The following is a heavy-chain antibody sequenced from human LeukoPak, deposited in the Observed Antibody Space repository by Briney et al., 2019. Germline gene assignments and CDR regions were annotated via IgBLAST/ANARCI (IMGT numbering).Heavy chain of an antibody. J-gene: IGHJ4*02. D-gene: IGHD5-12*01. CDR2: ISYDGSNK. CDR3: AKDLGGYSGYGSGY. V-gene: IGHV3-30-3*01. Sequence: GRSLRLSCAASGFTFSSYAMHWVRQAPGKGLEWVAVISYDGSNKYYADSVKGRFTISRDNSKNTLYLQMNSLRAEGTAVYYCAKDLGGYSGYGSGYWGQGTLVTVSS. CDR1: GFTFSSYA.